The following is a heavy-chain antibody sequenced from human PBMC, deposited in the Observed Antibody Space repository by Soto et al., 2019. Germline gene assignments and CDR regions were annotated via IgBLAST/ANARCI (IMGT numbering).Heavy chain of an antibody. CDR1: GFNVGTNY. J-gene: IGHJ1*01. V-gene: IGHV3-23*05. Sequence: EVQLVETGGGLIQPGESLRLSCVASGFNVGTNYVSWVRQAPGKGLEFVSLLPRTSLFYGRGSTYYADSVKGRSIISRDTSKTTVYLQMNNLRADDTAVYYCAGGPWLLDFWGQGTPVTVSS. CDR2: SLFYGRGST. CDR3: AGGPWLLDF. D-gene: IGHD5-12*01.